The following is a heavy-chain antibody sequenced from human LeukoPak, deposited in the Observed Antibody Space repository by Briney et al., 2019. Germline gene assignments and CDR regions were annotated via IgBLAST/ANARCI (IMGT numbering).Heavy chain of an antibody. V-gene: IGHV3-30-3*01. J-gene: IGHJ4*02. CDR1: GFTFSSYA. CDR2: ISYDGSNK. Sequence: GRSLRLSCAASGFTFSSYAMHWARQAPGKGLEWVAVISYDGSNKYYADSVKGRFTISRDNSKNTLYLQMNSLRAEDTAVYYCAASIETRGDYWGQGTLVTVSS. CDR3: AASIETRGDY. D-gene: IGHD6-6*01.